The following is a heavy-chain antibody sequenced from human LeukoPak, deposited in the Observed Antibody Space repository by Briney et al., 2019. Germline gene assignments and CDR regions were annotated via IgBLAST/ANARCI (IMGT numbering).Heavy chain of an antibody. Sequence: SETLSLTCAVYGGSFSGYYWSWIRQPAGKGLEWIGRIYPSGNTNYNPSLKSRVTMSLDTSKNQFSLKLSSVTAADTAVFYCARDLPYPMDAFDIWGQGTMVTVSS. CDR2: IYPSGNT. CDR3: ARDLPYPMDAFDI. CDR1: GGSFSGYY. J-gene: IGHJ3*02. V-gene: IGHV4-4*07.